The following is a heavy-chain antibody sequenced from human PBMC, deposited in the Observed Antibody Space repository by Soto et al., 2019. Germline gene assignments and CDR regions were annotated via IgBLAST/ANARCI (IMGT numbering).Heavy chain of an antibody. Sequence: QVQLQQWGAGLLKPSETLSLTCAVYGGYFSGYYWSWIRQPPGKGLEWIGEINHSGSTNYNPSLKSRVTISVDTSTNQFSLKLSSVTAADTAVYSCAREGIMRALRYWGQGTLVTVSS. CDR2: INHSGST. V-gene: IGHV4-34*01. J-gene: IGHJ4*02. CDR1: GGYFSGYY. CDR3: AREGIMRALRY.